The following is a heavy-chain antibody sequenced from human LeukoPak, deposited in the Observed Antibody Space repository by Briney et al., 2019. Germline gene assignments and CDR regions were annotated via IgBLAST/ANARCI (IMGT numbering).Heavy chain of an antibody. J-gene: IGHJ4*02. Sequence: GASVKVSCKASGYTFTSYGISWVRQAPGQGLEWMGWISAYKGNTNYAQKLQGRVTMTTDTSTSTAYMELRSLRSDDTAVYYCARLGYCTNGVCSGFDYWGQGTLVTVSS. V-gene: IGHV1-18*01. CDR3: ARLGYCTNGVCSGFDY. CDR2: ISAYKGNT. CDR1: GYTFTSYG. D-gene: IGHD2-8*01.